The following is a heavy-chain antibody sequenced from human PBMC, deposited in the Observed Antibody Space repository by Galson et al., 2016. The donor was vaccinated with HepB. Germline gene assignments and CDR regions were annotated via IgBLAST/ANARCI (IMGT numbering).Heavy chain of an antibody. V-gene: IGHV3-33*06. CDR1: GFTFHSYG. Sequence: SLRLSCAASGFTFHSYGMHWVRQAPGKGLEWVAVIWYDGSNKYYADSVKGRFTISSDNSKNTLYLQMKSLRAEDAAVYYCAKGLGLHAWGQGTTVTVSS. J-gene: IGHJ6*02. CDR2: IWYDGSNK. D-gene: IGHD2-21*02. CDR3: AKGLGLHA.